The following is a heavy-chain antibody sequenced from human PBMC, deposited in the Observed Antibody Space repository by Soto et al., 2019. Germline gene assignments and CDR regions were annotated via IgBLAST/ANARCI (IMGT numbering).Heavy chain of an antibody. D-gene: IGHD6-6*01. CDR1: GFTFRSNW. CDR3: ARDVGVQELDY. V-gene: IGHV3-7*01. Sequence: QPGGSLRLSCAASGFTFRSNWMSWVRQAPGRGLEWVANIKPDGSGKYYLDSVRGRFTISRDNAENSLFLQIDSLRVEDTAVYYCARDVGVQELDYWGQGT. J-gene: IGHJ4*02. CDR2: IKPDGSGK.